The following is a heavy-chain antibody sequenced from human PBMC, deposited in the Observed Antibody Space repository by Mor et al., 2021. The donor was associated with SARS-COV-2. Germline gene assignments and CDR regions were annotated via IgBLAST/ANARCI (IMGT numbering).Heavy chain of an antibody. CDR3: ARGGGGNYFYFDY. CDR2: FLYRGINK. D-gene: IGHD4-4*01. V-gene: IGHV3-30-3*01. J-gene: IGHJ4*02. Sequence: VGAFLYRGINKYYADSVRGRFTISRDNSKNTLYLQMNSLRGEDTAVYYCARGGGGNYFYFDYWGQGTLVTVSS.